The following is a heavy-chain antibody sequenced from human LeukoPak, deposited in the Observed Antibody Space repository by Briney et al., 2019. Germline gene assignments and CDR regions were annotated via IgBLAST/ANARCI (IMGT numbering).Heavy chain of an antibody. Sequence: GRSLRLSCAASGFTFSSYATHWVRQAPGKGLEGVAVISYDGSNKYYADSVKGRFTISRDNSENTLYLQMNSLRAEDTAVYYCARGGDIVVVPAALIGWFDPWGQGTLVTVSS. V-gene: IGHV3-30*04. D-gene: IGHD2-2*01. CDR3: ARGGDIVVVPAALIGWFDP. CDR2: ISYDGSNK. CDR1: GFTFSSYA. J-gene: IGHJ5*02.